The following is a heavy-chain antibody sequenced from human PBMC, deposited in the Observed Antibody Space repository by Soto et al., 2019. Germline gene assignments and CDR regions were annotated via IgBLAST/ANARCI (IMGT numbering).Heavy chain of an antibody. Sequence: QLQLQGSGPGLVKPSETLSLTCTVSGGSISSSSYYWGWIRQPPGKGLEWIGSIYYSGSTYYNPSLKSRVTISVDTSKNQFSLKLSSVTAADTAVYYCKGYYYGSGSSLLYYYYMDVWGKGTTVTVSS. D-gene: IGHD3-10*01. V-gene: IGHV4-39*01. CDR3: KGYYYGSGSSLLYYYYMDV. CDR2: IYYSGST. J-gene: IGHJ6*03. CDR1: GGSISSSSYY.